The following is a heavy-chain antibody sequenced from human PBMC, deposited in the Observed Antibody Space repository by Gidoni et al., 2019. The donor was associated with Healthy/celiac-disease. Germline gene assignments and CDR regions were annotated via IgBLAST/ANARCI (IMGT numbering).Heavy chain of an antibody. Sequence: EVQLVESGGGLVKPGRSLRLSCTASGFTFGDYAMSWFRQAPGKGLEWVGFIRSKAYGGTTEYAASVKGRFTISRDDSKSIAYLQMNSLKTEDTAVYYCTRETGRIAARAEDYWGQGTLVTVSS. V-gene: IGHV3-49*05. D-gene: IGHD6-6*01. CDR3: TRETGRIAARAEDY. J-gene: IGHJ4*02. CDR2: IRSKAYGGTT. CDR1: GFTFGDYA.